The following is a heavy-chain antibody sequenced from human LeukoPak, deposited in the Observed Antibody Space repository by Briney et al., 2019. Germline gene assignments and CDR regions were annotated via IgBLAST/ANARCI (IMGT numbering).Heavy chain of an antibody. J-gene: IGHJ4*02. Sequence: PSETLSLTCTVSGGSISSSSYYWGWIRQPPGKGLEWIGSIYYSGSTYYNPSLKSRVTISVDTSKNQFSLKLSSVTAADTAVYYCARQLKYNWKIGYFDYWGQGTLVTVSS. V-gene: IGHV4-39*01. D-gene: IGHD1-1*01. CDR2: IYYSGST. CDR1: GGSISSSSYY. CDR3: ARQLKYNWKIGYFDY.